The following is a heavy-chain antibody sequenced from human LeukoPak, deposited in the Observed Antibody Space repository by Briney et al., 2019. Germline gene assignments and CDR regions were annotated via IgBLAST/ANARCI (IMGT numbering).Heavy chain of an antibody. V-gene: IGHV4-38-2*02. Sequence: SETLSLTCAVSGYSISSGYYWGWIRQPPGKGLEWIGSIYHSGSTYYYPSLKSRVTISVDTSKNQFSLKLSSVTAADTAVYYCARDRVTMVRGVSYYYGMDVWGKGTTVTVSS. J-gene: IGHJ6*04. CDR2: IYHSGST. CDR1: GYSISSGYY. D-gene: IGHD3-10*01. CDR3: ARDRVTMVRGVSYYYGMDV.